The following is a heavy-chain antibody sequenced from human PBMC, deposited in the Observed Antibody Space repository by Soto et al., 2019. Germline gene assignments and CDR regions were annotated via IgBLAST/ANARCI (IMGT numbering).Heavy chain of an antibody. D-gene: IGHD1-26*01. V-gene: IGHV4-30-2*01. CDR3: AAGGGRPRYS. J-gene: IGHJ5*01. Sequence: SETLSLTCAVSGGSISSGGYSWSWIRQPPGKGLEWIGYIYHSGSTYYNPSLKSRVTISVDRSKNQCPLKLSSVTAADTAVYYCAAGGGRPRYSWGHGTRVTASS. CDR1: GGSISSGGYS. CDR2: IYHSGST.